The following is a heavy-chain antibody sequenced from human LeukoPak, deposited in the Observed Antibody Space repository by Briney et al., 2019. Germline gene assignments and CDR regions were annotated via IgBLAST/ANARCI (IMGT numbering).Heavy chain of an antibody. CDR1: GYTFDDYA. Sequence: PGGSLRLSCAASGYTFDDYAMHWVRQAPGKGLEWVSGISWNSGSIGYADSVKGRFTISRDNAKHSLYLQMNTLRAEDTALYYCARDYYGSGKFPYYFDYWGQGTLVTVSS. D-gene: IGHD3-10*01. CDR3: ARDYYGSGKFPYYFDY. V-gene: IGHV3-9*01. CDR2: ISWNSGSI. J-gene: IGHJ4*02.